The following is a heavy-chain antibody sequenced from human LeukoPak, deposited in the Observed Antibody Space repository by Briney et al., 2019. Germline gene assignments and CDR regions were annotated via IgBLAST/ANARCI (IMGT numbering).Heavy chain of an antibody. Sequence: KPSETLSLTCTVSGGSISSSSYYWGWIRQPPGKGLEWIGSIYYSGSTYYNPSLKSRVTISVDTSKNQFSLKLSSVTAADTAVYYCARDGSSGNWFDPWGQGTLVTVSS. V-gene: IGHV4-39*07. J-gene: IGHJ5*02. CDR2: IYYSGST. CDR3: ARDGSSGNWFDP. D-gene: IGHD3-22*01. CDR1: GGSISSSSYY.